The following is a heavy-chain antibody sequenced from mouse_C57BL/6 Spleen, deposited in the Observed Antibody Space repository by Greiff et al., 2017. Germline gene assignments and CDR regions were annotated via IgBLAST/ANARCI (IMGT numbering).Heavy chain of an antibody. J-gene: IGHJ1*03. CDR3: AKLITTVVAANWYFDV. CDR1: GYTFTSYG. CDR2: IYPRSGNT. V-gene: IGHV1-81*01. Sequence: VQLQQSGAELARPGASVKLSCTASGYTFTSYGISWVKQRPGQGLEWIGEIYPRSGNTYYNEKFKGKATLTADKSSSTAYMELRSLTSEDSAVYFCAKLITTVVAANWYFDVWGTGTTVTVSS. D-gene: IGHD1-1*01.